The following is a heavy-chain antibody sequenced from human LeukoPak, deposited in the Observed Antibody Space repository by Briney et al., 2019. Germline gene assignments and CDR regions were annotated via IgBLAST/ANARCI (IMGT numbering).Heavy chain of an antibody. V-gene: IGHV3-23*01. Sequence: GGSLRLSCAASGFTLSSYAMSWVRQAPGKGLEWVSAISGSGGSTYYADSVKGRFTISRDSSKNTLYLQMNSLRAEDTAVYYCAKGGGMWFGESTTWGQGTLVTVSS. CDR2: ISGSGGST. D-gene: IGHD3-10*01. J-gene: IGHJ5*02. CDR1: GFTLSSYA. CDR3: AKGGGMWFGESTT.